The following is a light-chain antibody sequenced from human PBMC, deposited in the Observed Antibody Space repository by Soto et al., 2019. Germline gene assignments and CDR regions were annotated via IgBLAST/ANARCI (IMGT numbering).Light chain of an antibody. J-gene: IGKJ1*01. Sequence: DFQMTQSPSTLSASVGDRVTITCRASQNIRSRWAWFQQKPGKAPKLLIYDASSLESGVPQRFSGSGSGTEFTLTISSLQTDAFSTYYGQPYHSYWTFGQGTKVE. CDR2: DAS. CDR1: QNIRSR. V-gene: IGKV1-5*01. CDR3: QPYHSYWT.